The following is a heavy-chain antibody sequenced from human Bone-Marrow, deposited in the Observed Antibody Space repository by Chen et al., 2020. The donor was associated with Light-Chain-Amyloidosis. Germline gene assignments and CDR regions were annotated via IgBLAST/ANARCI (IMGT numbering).Heavy chain of an antibody. CDR1: GVSTITSRE. Sequence: QLQESGPGLLEPSKTLSLTCTVSGVSTITSREYYWGWMRQTPGKGLEWVGRIKSKTDGGTTDYAAPVKGRFTISRDDSKNTLYLQMNSLKTEDTAVYYCTTVMRAPGTGYSYAVSDYWGQGTLVTVSS. CDR3: TTVMRAPGTGYSYAVSDY. CDR2: IKSKTDGGTT. J-gene: IGHJ4*02. V-gene: IGHV3-15*01. D-gene: IGHD5-18*01.